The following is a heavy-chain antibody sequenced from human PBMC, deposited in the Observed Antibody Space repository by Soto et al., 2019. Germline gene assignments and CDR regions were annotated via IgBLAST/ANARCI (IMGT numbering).Heavy chain of an antibody. V-gene: IGHV3-7*01. CDR2: IKQDGSET. J-gene: IGHJ5*02. CDR3: ARRRAPNWFDP. Sequence: GSLRLSCAASGFTLSSYWMTWVRQAPGKGLQWVANIKQDGSETYYVESVKGRFTISRDNAKNSLSLEMNSLRAEDTAVYYCARRRAPNWFDPWGQGTLVTVS. CDR1: GFTLSSYW.